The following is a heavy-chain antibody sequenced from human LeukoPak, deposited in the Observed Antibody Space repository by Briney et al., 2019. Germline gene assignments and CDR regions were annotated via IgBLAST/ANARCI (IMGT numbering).Heavy chain of an antibody. J-gene: IGHJ5*02. D-gene: IGHD3-22*01. CDR1: GGTFTHYV. CDR3: ARSPPHYYDSSGYFLRLNWFDP. V-gene: IGHV1-2*02. CDR2: INPNSGGT. Sequence: GSVKVSCKASGGTFTHYVISWVRQAPGQGLEWMGWINPNSGGTNYAQKFQGRVTMTRDTSISTAYMELSRLRSDDTAVYYCARSPPHYYDSSGYFLRLNWFDPWGQGTLVTVSS.